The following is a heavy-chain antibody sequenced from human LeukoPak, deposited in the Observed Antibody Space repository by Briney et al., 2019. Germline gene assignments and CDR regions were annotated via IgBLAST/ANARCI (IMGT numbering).Heavy chain of an antibody. Sequence: GGSLRLSCAASGFTFSSYWMHWVRQAPGKGLVWVSRINSDGSSTNYADSVKGRFTISRDNAKNTLYLEMNSLRAEDTAVYYCASLPYNWNTDYWGQGTLVTVSS. CDR3: ASLPYNWNTDY. CDR1: GFTFSSYW. J-gene: IGHJ4*02. CDR2: INSDGSST. D-gene: IGHD1-20*01. V-gene: IGHV3-74*01.